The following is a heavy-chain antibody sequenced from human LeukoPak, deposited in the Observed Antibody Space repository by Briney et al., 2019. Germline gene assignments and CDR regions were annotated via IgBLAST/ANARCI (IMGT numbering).Heavy chain of an antibody. CDR1: GFPFSGNA. CDR3: AKLFVPFQQLGSFYY. V-gene: IGHV3-23*01. D-gene: IGHD6-13*01. CDR2: VGGDEKA. Sequence: HPGGSLRLSCAASGFPFSGNAMSWVRQAPGRGLEWVSGVGGDEKAHYADSVKGRFTISRDNSKNTLYLQMNSLRAEDTAVYYCAKLFVPFQQLGSFYYWGQGTLVTVSS. J-gene: IGHJ4*02.